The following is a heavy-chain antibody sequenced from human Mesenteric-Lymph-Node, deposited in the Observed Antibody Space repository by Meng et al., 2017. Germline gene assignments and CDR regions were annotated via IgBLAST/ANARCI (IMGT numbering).Heavy chain of an antibody. Sequence: SETLSLTCTVSGGSISSGSYYWSWIRQPAGKGLEWIGRIYTSGSTNYNPSLKSRVTISVDTSKNQFSLKLSSVTAADTAVYYCARTIRVADAFDIWGQGTMVTVSS. CDR3: ARTIRVADAFDI. CDR2: IYTSGST. J-gene: IGHJ3*02. CDR1: GGSISSGSYY. D-gene: IGHD2-15*01. V-gene: IGHV4-61*02.